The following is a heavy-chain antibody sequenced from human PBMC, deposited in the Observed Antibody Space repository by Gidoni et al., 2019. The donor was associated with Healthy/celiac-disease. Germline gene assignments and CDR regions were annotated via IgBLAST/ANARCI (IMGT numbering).Heavy chain of an antibody. CDR3: ARGRYDYVWGSP. V-gene: IGHV4-59*01. D-gene: IGHD3-16*01. J-gene: IGHJ5*02. CDR1: GGSISSYY. Sequence: QVQLQESGPGLVKPSETLSLTCTVSGGSISSYYWSWIRQPPGKGLEWIGYIYYSGSTNYNPSLKSRVTISVDTSKNQFSLKLSSVTAADTAVYYCARGRYDYVWGSPWGQGTLVTVSS. CDR2: IYYSGST.